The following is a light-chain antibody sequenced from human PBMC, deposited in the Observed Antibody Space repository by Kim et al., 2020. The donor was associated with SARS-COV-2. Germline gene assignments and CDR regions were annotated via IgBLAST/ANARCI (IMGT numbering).Light chain of an antibody. CDR2: GAS. CDR1: QSVTSSY. J-gene: IGKJ5*01. V-gene: IGKV3-20*01. CDR3: QQYDTSPIT. Sequence: TPGERATLSCRASQSVTSSYLAWYQRKPGQAPILLIYGASSRATGMPDRFSGSGSGTDFTLTISRLEPEDFAVYYCQQYDTSPITFGQGTRLEIK.